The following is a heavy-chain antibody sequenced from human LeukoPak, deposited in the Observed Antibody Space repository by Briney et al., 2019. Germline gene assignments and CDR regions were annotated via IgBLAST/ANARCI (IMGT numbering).Heavy chain of an antibody. D-gene: IGHD4-17*01. V-gene: IGHV3-23*01. CDR2: ISGSGGST. CDR1: GFSFRSFA. Sequence: PGGSLRLSCEASGFSFRSFAMSWVRQAPGKGLEWVSAISGSGGSTYYADSVKGRFTISRDNSKNTLYLQMNSLRAEDTAVYYCAKDRWGPVTEPLDYWGQGTLVTVSS. CDR3: AKDRWGPVTEPLDY. J-gene: IGHJ4*02.